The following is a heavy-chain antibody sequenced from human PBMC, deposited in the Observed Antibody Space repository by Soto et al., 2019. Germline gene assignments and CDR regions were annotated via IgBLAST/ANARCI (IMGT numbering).Heavy chain of an antibody. V-gene: IGHV4-59*01. Sequence: QVQLQESGPGLVKPSETLSLTCTVSGGSISSYYWSWIRQPPGKGLEWIGYIYYSGSTNYNPSLKSRVTIPVNPSKNQFSLKLSSVTAADTAVYYGARGYYYGSGSYSYYYGMDVWGRGTTVTVSS. D-gene: IGHD3-10*01. J-gene: IGHJ6*02. CDR1: GGSISSYY. CDR3: ARGYYYGSGSYSYYYGMDV. CDR2: IYYSGST.